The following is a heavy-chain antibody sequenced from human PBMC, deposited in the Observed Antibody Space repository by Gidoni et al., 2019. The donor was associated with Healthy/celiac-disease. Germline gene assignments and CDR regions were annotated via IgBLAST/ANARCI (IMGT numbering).Heavy chain of an antibody. D-gene: IGHD6-19*01. J-gene: IGHJ3*02. CDR3: AKESQWLKDAFDI. CDR1: GFTFSSYA. V-gene: IGHV3-23*01. Sequence: EVQLLESGGGLVQPGGSLRLYCAASGFTFSSYAMSWVRQAPGKGLGWVSAMSGSGGSTYYADSVKGRFTISRDNSKNTLYRQMNSLRAEDTAVYYCAKESQWLKDAFDIWGQGTMVTVSS. CDR2: MSGSGGST.